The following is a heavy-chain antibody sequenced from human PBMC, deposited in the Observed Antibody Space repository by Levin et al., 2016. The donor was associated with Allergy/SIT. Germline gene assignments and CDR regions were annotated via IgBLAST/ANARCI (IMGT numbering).Heavy chain of an antibody. J-gene: IGHJ6*02. CDR3: ARVSPVTAYYYYYYGMDV. Sequence: SVKVSCKASGGTFSSYAISWVRQAPGQGLEWMGGIIPIFGTANYAQKFQGRVTITADESTSTAYMELSSLRSEDTAVYYRARVSPVTAYYYYYYGMDVWGQGTTVTVSS. CDR2: IIPIFGTA. V-gene: IGHV1-69*13. CDR1: GGTFSSYA. D-gene: IGHD2-21*02.